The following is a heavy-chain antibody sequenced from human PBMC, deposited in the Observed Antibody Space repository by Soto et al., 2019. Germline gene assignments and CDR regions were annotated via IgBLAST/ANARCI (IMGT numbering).Heavy chain of an antibody. D-gene: IGHD6-19*01. CDR3: ARWTSSGWYVFDY. CDR2: IYHSGST. Sequence: SETLSLTCAVSSGSISSSNWWSWVHQPPGKGLEWIGEIYHSGSTNYNPSLKSRVTISVDKSKNQFSLKLSSVTAADTAVYYCARWTSSGWYVFDYWGQGTLVTVSS. V-gene: IGHV4-4*02. CDR1: SGSISSSNW. J-gene: IGHJ4*02.